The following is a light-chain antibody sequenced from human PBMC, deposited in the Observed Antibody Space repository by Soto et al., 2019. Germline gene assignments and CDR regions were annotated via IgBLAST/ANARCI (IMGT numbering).Light chain of an antibody. CDR1: QSVSSY. CDR3: QQRSKWSMS. CDR2: DAS. Sequence: EIVITRSQATRSLSPVEISTLSCRAVQSVSSYLAWYKQKPGQAPRLLIYDASNRATGITARFSGGGSGTDFTLTIRRIEPEDVVVYKCQQRSKWSMSLGEGTRLEIK. V-gene: IGKV3-11*01. J-gene: IGKJ5*01.